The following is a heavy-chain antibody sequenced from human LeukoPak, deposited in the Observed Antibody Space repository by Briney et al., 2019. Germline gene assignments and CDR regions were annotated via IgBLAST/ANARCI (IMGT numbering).Heavy chain of an antibody. CDR3: AREIKVGTFDY. Sequence: SETLSLTCTVSGVSINSNTYYWGWIRQPPGKGLEWIASFYYTATTYYNPSLKRRVHISIDTSKNQFSLKLSSVTAADTAVYYCAREIKVGTFDYWGQGTLVTVSS. J-gene: IGHJ4*02. CDR2: FYYTATT. D-gene: IGHD4-23*01. V-gene: IGHV4-39*07. CDR1: GVSINSNTYY.